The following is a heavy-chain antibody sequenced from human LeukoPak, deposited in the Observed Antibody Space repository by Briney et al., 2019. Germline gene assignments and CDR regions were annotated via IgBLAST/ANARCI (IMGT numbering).Heavy chain of an antibody. J-gene: IGHJ4*02. CDR2: IYRGESDT. V-gene: IGHV5-51*01. CDR1: GSHFSSYR. Sequence: PGESPETSLKGSGSHFSSYRLGWVPQKSGKGLELKGIIYRGESDTRYSASSQGLLTLSADKSIRSTYLQWRCLKSSDLAMFFCARRVVVPDTSLGGFDYGGEGTRVSVSS. D-gene: IGHD2-15*01. CDR3: ARRVVVPDTSLGGFDY.